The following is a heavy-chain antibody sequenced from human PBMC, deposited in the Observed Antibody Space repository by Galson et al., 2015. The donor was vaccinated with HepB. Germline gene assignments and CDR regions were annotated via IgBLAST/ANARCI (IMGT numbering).Heavy chain of an antibody. CDR1: GFTFSNSW. D-gene: IGHD1-26*01. V-gene: IGHV3-74*03. J-gene: IGHJ6*02. CDR3: AALGGTYYMDV. CDR2: FDNEKSRT. Sequence: SLRLSCAASGFTFSNSWMGWVRQVPGKGLVWVSGFDNEKSRTTYADSVKGRFTISRDNAKNTVSLQMRSLRAEDTAVYFCAALGGTYYMDVWGQGTTVTVSS.